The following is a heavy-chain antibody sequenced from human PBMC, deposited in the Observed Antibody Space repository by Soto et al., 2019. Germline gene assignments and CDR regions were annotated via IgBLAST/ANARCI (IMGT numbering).Heavy chain of an antibody. Sequence: SETLSLTCFVSGYSITAGGYYWSWIRHHPGKGLEWIGSFYSSGSIIYNPSLRSRVSISGDTSSNQFSMSLTSVTAADTARYYCARTYSSGSGWFHPWGQGTLVTVSS. V-gene: IGHV4-31*03. CDR2: FYSSGSI. J-gene: IGHJ5*02. CDR3: ARTYSSGSGWFHP. CDR1: GYSITAGGYY. D-gene: IGHD6-19*01.